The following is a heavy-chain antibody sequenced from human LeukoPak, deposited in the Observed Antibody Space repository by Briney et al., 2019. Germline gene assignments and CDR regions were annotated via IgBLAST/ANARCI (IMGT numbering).Heavy chain of an antibody. D-gene: IGHD6-19*01. CDR1: GYTFTNYG. V-gene: IGHV1-18*01. CDR2: ISAYNGNT. Sequence: ASVKVSCKASGYTFTNYGISWVRQAPGQGLEWMGWISAYNGNTNYAQKLQGRVTMTTDTSTSTADMELRSLRSDDTAVYYCARGLQENLAWLKAFSAFDIWGQGAMVTVSS. CDR3: ARGLQENLAWLKAFSAFDI. J-gene: IGHJ3*02.